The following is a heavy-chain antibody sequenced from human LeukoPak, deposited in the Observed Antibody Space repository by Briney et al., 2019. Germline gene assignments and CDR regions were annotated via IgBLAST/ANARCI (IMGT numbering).Heavy chain of an antibody. CDR3: ARVKGYSSGWYYFDY. CDR1: GYTFTGYW. Sequence: GASVKVSCKAFGYTFTGYWMHWVRQAPGQGLEWMGWINPNSGGTNYAQKFQGRVTMTRDTSISTAYMELSRLRSDDTAVYYCARVKGYSSGWYYFDYWGQGTLVTVSS. CDR2: INPNSGGT. J-gene: IGHJ4*02. D-gene: IGHD6-19*01. V-gene: IGHV1-2*02.